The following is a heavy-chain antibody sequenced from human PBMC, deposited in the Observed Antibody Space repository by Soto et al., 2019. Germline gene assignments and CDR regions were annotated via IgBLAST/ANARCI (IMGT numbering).Heavy chain of an antibody. CDR1: GFTFSSYA. CDR3: AKDPKRTIRFKWFDP. Sequence: GGSLRLSCAASGFTFSSYAMSWVRQAPGKGLEWVAGISGGGSGTYYADSVKGRFTVSRDNSKKTLYLQMNSLRAEDTAVYYCAKDPKRTIRFKWFDPWGQGTLVNVP. J-gene: IGHJ5*02. D-gene: IGHD2-8*01. V-gene: IGHV3-23*01. CDR2: ISGGGSGT.